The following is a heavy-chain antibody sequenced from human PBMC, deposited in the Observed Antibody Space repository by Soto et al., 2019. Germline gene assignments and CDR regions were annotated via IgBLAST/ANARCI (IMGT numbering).Heavy chain of an antibody. Sequence: SETLSLTCTVSGGSISSYYWNWIRQPPGKGLEWMGYIYYSGSTNYNPSLKSRVSISVDKSKSQFSLRLTSVTAADTAVYYCARAAAALGQYYYSGLDVWGKGTSVTVPS. V-gene: IGHV4-59*01. D-gene: IGHD6-13*01. CDR3: ARAAAALGQYYYSGLDV. CDR2: IYYSGST. CDR1: GGSISSYY. J-gene: IGHJ6*04.